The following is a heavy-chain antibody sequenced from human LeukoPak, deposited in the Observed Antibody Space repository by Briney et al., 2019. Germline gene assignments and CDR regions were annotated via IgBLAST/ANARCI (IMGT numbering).Heavy chain of an antibody. Sequence: GGSLRLSCEASGFTFNTYSMNWVRQAPGKGLEWVSYITGNSHTIYYADSAKGRFTISRDNAKNSLHLQMNSLRAEDTAVYYCARDMGIVTGYYVDYWGQGTLVTVSS. J-gene: IGHJ4*02. D-gene: IGHD3-9*01. CDR1: GFTFNTYS. CDR2: ITGNSHTI. V-gene: IGHV3-48*01. CDR3: ARDMGIVTGYYVDY.